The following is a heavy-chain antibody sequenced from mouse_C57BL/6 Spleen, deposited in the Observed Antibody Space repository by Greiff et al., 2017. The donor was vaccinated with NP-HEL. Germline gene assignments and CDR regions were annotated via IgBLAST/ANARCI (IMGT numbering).Heavy chain of an antibody. D-gene: IGHD1-1*01. Sequence: VQLQQSGAELMKPGASVTLSCKASGYTFTGYWIEWVKQRPGHGLEWIGEILPGTGSTNYNEQFKGKATFTADTSSNTAYMQLSSLTTEDSAIDSCARSTYGSSYGYFDVWGTGTTVTVSS. CDR1: GYTFTGYW. CDR2: ILPGTGST. J-gene: IGHJ1*03. CDR3: ARSTYGSSYGYFDV. V-gene: IGHV1-9*01.